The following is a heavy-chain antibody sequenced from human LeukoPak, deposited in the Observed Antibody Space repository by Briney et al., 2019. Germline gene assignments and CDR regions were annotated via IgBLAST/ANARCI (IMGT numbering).Heavy chain of an antibody. J-gene: IGHJ6*02. D-gene: IGHD3-22*01. CDR3: AKDGAINPGYYDSSGYIYYYYYGMDV. CDR1: GFTFGDYA. V-gene: IGHV3-49*03. CDR2: IRSKAYGGTT. Sequence: GGSLRLSCTASGFTFGDYAMSWFRQAPGKGLEWVGFIRSKAYGGTTEYAASVKGRFTISRDNSKNTLYLQMNSLRAEDTAVYYCAKDGAINPGYYDSSGYIYYYYYGMDVWGQGTTVTVSS.